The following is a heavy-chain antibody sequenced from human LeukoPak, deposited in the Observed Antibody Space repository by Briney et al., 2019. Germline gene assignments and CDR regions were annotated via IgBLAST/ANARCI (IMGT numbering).Heavy chain of an antibody. CDR1: GYSFTSYW. Sequence: GESLQISCKGSGYSFTSYWISWVRQMPGKGLEWMGRIDPSDYYTNYSPSFQGHVTISADKSISTAYLQWSSLKASDTAMYYCARAYYYGSGSYPYYYGMDVWGQGTTVTVSS. CDR2: IDPSDYYT. V-gene: IGHV5-10-1*01. CDR3: ARAYYYGSGSYPYYYGMDV. J-gene: IGHJ6*02. D-gene: IGHD3-10*01.